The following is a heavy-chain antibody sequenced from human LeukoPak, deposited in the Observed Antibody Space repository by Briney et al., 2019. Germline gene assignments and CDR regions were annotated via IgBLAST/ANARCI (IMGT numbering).Heavy chain of an antibody. CDR1: GGSISSYY. J-gene: IGHJ6*02. CDR2: IYYSGST. V-gene: IGHV4-59*01. D-gene: IGHD5-12*01. Sequence: KPSETLSLTCTVSGGSISSYYWSWIRQPPGKGLEWIGYIYYSGSTNYNPSLKSRVTISVDTSKNQFSLKLSSVTAADTAVYYCARDNIAYYYYGMDVWGQGTTVTVSS. CDR3: ARDNIAYYYYGMDV.